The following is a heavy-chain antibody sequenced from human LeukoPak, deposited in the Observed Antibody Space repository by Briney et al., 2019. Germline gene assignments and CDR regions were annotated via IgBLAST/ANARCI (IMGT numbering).Heavy chain of an antibody. CDR3: AADRAGSYLRFVY. V-gene: IGHV1-58*01. CDR1: GFTFTSSV. D-gene: IGHD3-10*01. Sequence: SVKVSCKASGFTFTSSVVQWARQARGQRLEWIGWIVVGSGNTNYAQKFQERVTITRDMSTSTAYMELSSLRFEDTAVYYCAADRAGSYLRFVYWGQGTPVTVSS. J-gene: IGHJ4*02. CDR2: IVVGSGNT.